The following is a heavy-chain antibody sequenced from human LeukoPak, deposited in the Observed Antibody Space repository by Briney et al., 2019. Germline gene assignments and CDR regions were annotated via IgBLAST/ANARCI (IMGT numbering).Heavy chain of an antibody. V-gene: IGHV4-34*01. J-gene: IGHJ5*02. CDR3: ARGYCSGGSCYGWFDP. Sequence: SETLSLTCAVYGGSFSGYYWSWIRQPPGKGLEWIGEINHSGSTNYNPSLKSRVTISVDTSKNQFSLKLSSVTAADTAVYYCARGYCSGGSCYGWFDPWGQGTLVTVSP. CDR1: GGSFSGYY. D-gene: IGHD2-15*01. CDR2: INHSGST.